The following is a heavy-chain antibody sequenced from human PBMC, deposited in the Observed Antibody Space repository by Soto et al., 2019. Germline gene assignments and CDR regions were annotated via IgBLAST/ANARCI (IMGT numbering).Heavy chain of an antibody. CDR2: VSGNGRGT. Sequence: EVQLLDSGGGLVQPGGSLRLSCAASDFTFSYHAMSWVRQAPGKGLEWVAAVSGNGRGTYYIDSVKGRFTISRDNSKNTVYLQMNSLRAEDTATYYCARDLRGYGDFDYWGQGTLVTVSS. J-gene: IGHJ4*02. D-gene: IGHD4-17*01. CDR3: ARDLRGYGDFDY. CDR1: DFTFSYHA. V-gene: IGHV3-23*01.